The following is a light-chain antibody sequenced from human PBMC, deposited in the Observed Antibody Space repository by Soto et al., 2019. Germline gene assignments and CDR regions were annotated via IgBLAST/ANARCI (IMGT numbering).Light chain of an antibody. CDR3: QQYDAWPRT. CDR2: GAS. CDR1: QRVSSS. J-gene: IGKJ1*01. V-gene: IGKV3-15*01. Sequence: EIVLTQSPGTLSLSPGERGTLSCRASQRVSSSLAWYQQKPGQAPRLLIYGASTRATGIPARFSGSGSGTEFTLTISSLQSEDFAVYHCQQYDAWPRTFGQGTKVDI.